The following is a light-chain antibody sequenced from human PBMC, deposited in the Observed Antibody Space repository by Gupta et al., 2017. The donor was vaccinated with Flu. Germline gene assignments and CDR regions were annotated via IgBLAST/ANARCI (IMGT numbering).Light chain of an antibody. CDR3: AAWDGDRRARV. J-gene: IGLJ3*02. V-gene: IGLV1-47*01. CDR1: HSNIGSSN. Sequence: VTISVSAGHSNIGSSNVLWYQQFPAPAPNLLMQRNDQRHSGVPARFSASKSGTSASLAISGLRAEDEADYYCAAWDGDRRARVFGGGTKVTV. CDR2: RND.